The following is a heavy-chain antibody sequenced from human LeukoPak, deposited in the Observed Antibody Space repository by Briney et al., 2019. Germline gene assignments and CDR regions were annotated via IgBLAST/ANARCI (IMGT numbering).Heavy chain of an antibody. Sequence: GGSLRLSCAASGFPFSSHWLNWVRQAPGKGLEWVANIKQDGSAKYYVDSVKGRFTISRDNARNSLYLQMNSLRADDTGVYYCAGADSGSWDFGRGAQGTLVIVSS. J-gene: IGHJ4*02. CDR2: IKQDGSAK. V-gene: IGHV3-7*04. CDR3: AGADSGSWDFGR. CDR1: GFPFSSHW. D-gene: IGHD6-13*01.